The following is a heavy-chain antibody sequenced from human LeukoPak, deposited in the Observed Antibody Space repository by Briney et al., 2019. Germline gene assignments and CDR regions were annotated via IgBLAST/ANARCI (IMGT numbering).Heavy chain of an antibody. J-gene: IGHJ5*02. D-gene: IGHD5-18*01. V-gene: IGHV1-69*05. CDR2: IIPIFGTA. Sequence: SVKVSCKASGGTFSSYAISWVRQAPGQGLEWMGGIIPIFGTANYAQKFQGRVTITTDESTSTAYMELSSLRSEDTAVYYCASFGSYGSNWFDPWGQGTLVTVSS. CDR1: GGTFSSYA. CDR3: ASFGSYGSNWFDP.